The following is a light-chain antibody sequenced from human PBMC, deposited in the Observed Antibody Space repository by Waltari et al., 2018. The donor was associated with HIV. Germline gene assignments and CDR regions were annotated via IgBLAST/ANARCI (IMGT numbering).Light chain of an antibody. CDR1: STDVGVDNY. CDR2: EVS. Sequence: QSALTQPASVSGSPGQPITIPCTGSSTDVGVDNYVSWYQQQPGKAPKLMIYEVSNRPSGVSNRFSGSKSGNTASLTISGLQAEDEADYYCSSYTSSSTPVVFGGGTKLTVL. J-gene: IGLJ2*01. V-gene: IGLV2-14*01. CDR3: SSYTSSSTPVV.